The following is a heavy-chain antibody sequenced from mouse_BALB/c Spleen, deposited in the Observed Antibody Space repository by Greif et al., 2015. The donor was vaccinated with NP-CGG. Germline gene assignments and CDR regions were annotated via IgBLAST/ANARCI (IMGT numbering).Heavy chain of an antibody. Sequence: VKLMESGAELVRPGSSVKISCKASGYAFSSYWMNWVKQRPGQGLEWIGQIYPGDGDTNYNGKFKGKATLTADKSSSTAYMQLSSLTSEDSAVYFCARDPYGNRSYWGQGTSVTVSS. CDR1: GYAFSSYW. V-gene: IGHV1-80*01. D-gene: IGHD2-1*01. CDR3: ARDPYGNRSY. CDR2: IYPGDGDT. J-gene: IGHJ4*01.